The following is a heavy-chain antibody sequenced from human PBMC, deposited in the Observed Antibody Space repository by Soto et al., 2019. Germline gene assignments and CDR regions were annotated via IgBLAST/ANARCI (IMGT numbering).Heavy chain of an antibody. CDR3: ARANWYSEY. CDR1: GGSINNHY. J-gene: IGHJ4*02. CDR2: IYYTGST. Sequence: QVHLQESGPGLVKPSETLSLTCTVSGGSINNHYWSWIRQPPGEGLEWIGYIYYTGSTNYNPSLKSRVTMSADTSKNQFSLNLASPTAADTAIYYCARANWYSEYWGQSTLVTVSS. V-gene: IGHV4-59*11. D-gene: IGHD7-27*01.